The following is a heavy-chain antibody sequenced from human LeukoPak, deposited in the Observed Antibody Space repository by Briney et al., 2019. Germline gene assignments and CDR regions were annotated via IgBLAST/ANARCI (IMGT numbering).Heavy chain of an antibody. V-gene: IGHV3-23*01. CDR3: AKARYSSSWYFDY. D-gene: IGHD6-13*01. CDR1: GFSFNSYA. CDR2: VSRSGDTT. Sequence: GGSLRLSCAASGFSFNSYAMSWVRQAPGKGLEWVSAVSRSGDTTSYADSVKGRFAISRDNSKNTLYLQMNSLRAEDTAVYYCAKARYSSSWYFDYWGQGTLVTVSS. J-gene: IGHJ4*02.